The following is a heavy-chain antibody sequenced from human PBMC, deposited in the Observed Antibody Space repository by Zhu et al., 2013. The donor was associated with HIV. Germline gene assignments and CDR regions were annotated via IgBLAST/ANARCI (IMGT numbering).Heavy chain of an antibody. CDR2: INPNSGGT. CDR3: ARGSRITIFGVVTAYYFDY. D-gene: IGHD3-3*01. CDR1: GYTFTGYY. Sequence: VQLVQSGAEVKKPGASVKVSCKASGYTFTGYYMHWVRQAPGQGLEWMGWINPNSGGTNYAQKFQGWVTMTRDTSISTAYMELSRLRSDDTAVYYCARGSRITIFGVVTAYYFDYWGQGTLVTVSS. V-gene: IGHV1-2*04. J-gene: IGHJ4*02.